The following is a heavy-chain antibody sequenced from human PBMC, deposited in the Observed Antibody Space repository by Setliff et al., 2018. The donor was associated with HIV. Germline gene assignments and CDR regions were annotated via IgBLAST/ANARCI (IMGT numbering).Heavy chain of an antibody. CDR3: ARPSFGSSSWKNDAFDI. J-gene: IGHJ3*02. CDR2: INPNSGGT. V-gene: IGHV1-2*06. Sequence: ASVKVSCKASGYTFAGYYMHWVRQAPGQGLEWMGRINPNSGGTNYAQKFQGRVTMTRDTSISTAYMELSRLRSDDTAVYYCARPSFGSSSWKNDAFDIWGQGTMVTVSS. CDR1: GYTFAGYY. D-gene: IGHD6-13*01.